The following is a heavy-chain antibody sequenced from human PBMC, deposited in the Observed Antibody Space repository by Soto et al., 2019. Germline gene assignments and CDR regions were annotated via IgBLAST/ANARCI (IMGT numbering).Heavy chain of an antibody. CDR3: ARARRQIMKGDSRLDY. J-gene: IGHJ4*02. D-gene: IGHD2-21*02. CDR1: GGSFSGYY. V-gene: IGHV4-34*01. Sequence: SETLSLTCAVYGGSFSGYYWSWIRPPPGKGLEWIGEINHSGSTNYNPSLKSRVTISVDTSKNQFSLKLSSVTAADTAVYYCARARRQIMKGDSRLDYWGQGTLVTVSS. CDR2: INHSGST.